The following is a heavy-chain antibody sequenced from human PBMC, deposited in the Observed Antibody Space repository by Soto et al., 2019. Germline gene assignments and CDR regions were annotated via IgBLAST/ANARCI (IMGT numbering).Heavy chain of an antibody. CDR1: GFSLSTSGMC. V-gene: IGHV2-70*11. CDR3: ARIRPGMITFGGTSPHYYYYMDV. Sequence: GSGPTLVNPTQTLTLTCTFSGFSLSTSGMCVSWIRQPPGKAQEWLARIDWDDDKYYSTSLKTRLTISKDTSKNQVVLTMTNMDPVDTATYYCARIRPGMITFGGTSPHYYYYMDVWGKGTTVTVSS. D-gene: IGHD3-16*01. J-gene: IGHJ6*03. CDR2: IDWDDDK.